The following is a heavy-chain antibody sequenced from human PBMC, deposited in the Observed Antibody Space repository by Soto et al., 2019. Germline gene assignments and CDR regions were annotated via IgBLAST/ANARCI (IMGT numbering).Heavy chain of an antibody. Sequence: GGSLRLSCSASGFTFSSYAMHWVRQAPGKGLEYVSAISSNGGSTYYADSVKGRFTISRDNSKNTLYLQMSSLRAEDTAVYYSVKSLSTVSARPSFTLDPNSGDWVQRTLVRVST. CDR1: GFTFSSYA. D-gene: IGHD6-6*01. V-gene: IGHV3-64D*06. CDR2: ISSNGGST. CDR3: VKSLSTVSARPSFTLDPNSGD. J-gene: IGHJ4*02.